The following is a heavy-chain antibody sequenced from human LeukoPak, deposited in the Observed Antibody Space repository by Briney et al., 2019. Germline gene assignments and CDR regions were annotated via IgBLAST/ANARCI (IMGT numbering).Heavy chain of an antibody. D-gene: IGHD3-22*01. J-gene: IGHJ2*01. V-gene: IGHV3-74*01. CDR1: GFTFSSYW. Sequence: PGGSLRLSCAASGFTFSSYWMHWVRQAPGEGLVWVSRINSDGSRTSYADSVKGRFTISRDNAKNTLYLQMNSLRAEDTAVYYCARDLYYDGSGGDLWGRGTLVTVSS. CDR2: INSDGSRT. CDR3: ARDLYYDGSGGDL.